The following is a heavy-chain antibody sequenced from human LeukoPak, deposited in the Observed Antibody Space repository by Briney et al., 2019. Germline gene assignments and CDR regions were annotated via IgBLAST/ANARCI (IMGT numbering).Heavy chain of an antibody. D-gene: IGHD6-19*01. CDR3: AKDGLVTQYYYYYYYMDV. Sequence: TGGSLRLSCAASGFTFSSYAMSWVRQAPGKGLEWVSAISGSGGSTYYADSVKGRFTISRDNSKNTLYLQMNSLRAEDTAVYYCAKDGLVTQYYYYYYYMDVWGKGTTVTISS. J-gene: IGHJ6*03. V-gene: IGHV3-23*01. CDR1: GFTFSSYA. CDR2: ISGSGGST.